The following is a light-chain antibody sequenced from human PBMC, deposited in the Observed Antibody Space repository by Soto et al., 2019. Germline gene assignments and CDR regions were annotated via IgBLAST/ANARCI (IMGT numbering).Light chain of an antibody. V-gene: IGLV1-44*01. CDR2: SNN. Sequence: QSVLTQPPSASGTPGQRVTISCSGSSSNIGSNTVTWYQQLPGTAPQLLIYSNNQRPSGVPDRCSGSKSGTSASLAISGRQSVDEADYYCAAWDDSLSGVVFGGGTKLTVL. CDR1: SSNIGSNT. CDR3: AAWDDSLSGVV. J-gene: IGLJ2*01.